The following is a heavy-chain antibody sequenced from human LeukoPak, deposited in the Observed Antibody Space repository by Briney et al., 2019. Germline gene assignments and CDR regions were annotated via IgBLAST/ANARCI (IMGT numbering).Heavy chain of an antibody. V-gene: IGHV3-74*01. J-gene: IGHJ5*02. Sequence: GGSLRLSCAASGFTFSNYWMHWVRQAPGKGLVWVSRINSDGINTSYADSVKGRFTISRDNAKNTLNLQMNSLRAEDTAVYYCARDLGQYYDASDNWFDPWGQGILVTVSS. D-gene: IGHD3-22*01. CDR2: INSDGINT. CDR3: ARDLGQYYDASDNWFDP. CDR1: GFTFSNYW.